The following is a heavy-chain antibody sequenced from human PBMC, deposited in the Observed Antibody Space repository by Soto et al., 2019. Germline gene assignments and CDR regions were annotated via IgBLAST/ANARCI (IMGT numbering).Heavy chain of an antibody. CDR3: ARVYDFWSGYSNAFDY. V-gene: IGHV1-18*01. CDR1: GYTFTSYG. CDR2: ISVYNGNT. J-gene: IGHJ4*02. Sequence: ASVKVSCKASGYTFTSYGISWVRQAPGQGLEWMGWISVYNGNTNYAQKLQGRVTMTTDTSTSTAYMELRSLRSDDTAVYYCARVYDFWSGYSNAFDYWGQGTLVTV. D-gene: IGHD3-3*01.